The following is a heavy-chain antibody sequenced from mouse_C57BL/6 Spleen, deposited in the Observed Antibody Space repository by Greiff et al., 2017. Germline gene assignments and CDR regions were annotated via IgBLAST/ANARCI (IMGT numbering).Heavy chain of an antibody. CDR1: GYTFTEYT. Sequence: VKLMESGAELVKPGASVKLSCKASGYTFTEYTIHWVKQRSGQGLEWIGWFYPGSGSIKYNEKFKDKATLTADKSSSTVYMELSRVTSEDSAVYFCARHDDAYDGSSHGGYFDYWGPGATLTVSS. CDR2: FYPGSGSI. J-gene: IGHJ2*01. CDR3: ARHDDAYDGSSHGGYFDY. D-gene: IGHD1-1*01. V-gene: IGHV1-62-2*01.